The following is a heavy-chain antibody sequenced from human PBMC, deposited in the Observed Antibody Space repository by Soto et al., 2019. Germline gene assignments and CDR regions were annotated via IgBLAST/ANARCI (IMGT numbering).Heavy chain of an antibody. Sequence: SQTLSLTCAISGDSVSSNSAAWNWIRQSPSRGLDWLGRTYYRSKWYNDYAISVKSRMIINPDTSKNQFSLQLNSVTAEDTAVYYCVRDYYGSGSTNWFDPWGQGTLVTVSS. CDR1: GDSVSSNSAA. CDR2: TYYRSKWYN. V-gene: IGHV6-1*01. D-gene: IGHD3-10*01. J-gene: IGHJ5*02. CDR3: VRDYYGSGSTNWFDP.